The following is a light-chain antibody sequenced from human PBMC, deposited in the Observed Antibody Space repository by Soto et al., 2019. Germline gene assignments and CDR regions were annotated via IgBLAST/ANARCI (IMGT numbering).Light chain of an antibody. CDR2: DAS. CDR1: QSISSW. V-gene: IGKV1-5*01. CDR3: QQYNSYSRLWT. J-gene: IGKJ1*01. Sequence: DIQMTQSPSTLSASVGDRVTITCRASQSISSWLAWYQQKPGKAPKLLIYDASSLERGVPSRFSGSGSGTEFTLTISSLQPDDFATYYCQQYNSYSRLWTFGQGTKVEIK.